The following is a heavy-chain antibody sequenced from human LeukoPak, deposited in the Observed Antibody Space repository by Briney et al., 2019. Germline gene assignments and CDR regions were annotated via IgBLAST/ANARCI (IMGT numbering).Heavy chain of an antibody. Sequence: GGSLRLSCAASGCTFSHYWMSWVRQAPGKGLEWVANIRQDGSEKYYVNSVKGRFTISRDNAKNSLYLQMNSLRAEDTAIYYCAGDSSGYYWAYWGQGTPVTVSS. D-gene: IGHD3-22*01. V-gene: IGHV3-7*01. CDR2: IRQDGSEK. CDR3: AGDSSGYYWAY. J-gene: IGHJ4*02. CDR1: GCTFSHYW.